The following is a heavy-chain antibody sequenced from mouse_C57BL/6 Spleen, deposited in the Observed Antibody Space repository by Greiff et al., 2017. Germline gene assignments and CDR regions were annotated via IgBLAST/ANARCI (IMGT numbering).Heavy chain of an antibody. CDR2: ISSGSSTI. Sequence: VQLKESGGGLVKPGGSLKLSCAASGFTFSDYGMHWVRQAPEKGLEWVAYISSGSSTIYSADTVKGRFTISRDNAKNTLFLQMTSLRSEDTAMYYCARVTTVVEWYFDVWGTGTTVTVSS. J-gene: IGHJ1*03. V-gene: IGHV5-17*01. D-gene: IGHD1-1*01. CDR1: GFTFSDYG. CDR3: ARVTTVVEWYFDV.